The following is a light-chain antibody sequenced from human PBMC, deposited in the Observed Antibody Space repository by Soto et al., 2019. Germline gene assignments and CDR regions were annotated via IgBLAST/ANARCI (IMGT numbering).Light chain of an antibody. CDR2: ANN. CDR1: SSNIGNST. V-gene: IGLV1-44*01. CDR3: AAWDDSLNGYV. Sequence: QAVVTQAPSASGTPGQWVTISCSGSSSNIGNSTVNWYQQFPGTAPKLLIYANNRRPSGVPDRFSGSKSGTSASLAISGLQSEDEADYHCAAWDDSLNGYVFGAGTKVTVL. J-gene: IGLJ1*01.